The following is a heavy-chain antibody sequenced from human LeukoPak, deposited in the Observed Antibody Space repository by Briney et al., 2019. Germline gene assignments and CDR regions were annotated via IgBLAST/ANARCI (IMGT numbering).Heavy chain of an antibody. V-gene: IGHV3-23*01. Sequence: GASLRLSCVASGFTFSTYAMTWVRQAPGKGLEWVSAISGSGGNTYYTDSVKGRFTISRDNSKNTLYLQMNSLRAEDTAVYYCAKLNHYDLWSGYYYGMDVWGQGTTVTVSS. D-gene: IGHD3-3*01. CDR3: AKLNHYDLWSGYYYGMDV. J-gene: IGHJ6*02. CDR2: ISGSGGNT. CDR1: GFTFSTYA.